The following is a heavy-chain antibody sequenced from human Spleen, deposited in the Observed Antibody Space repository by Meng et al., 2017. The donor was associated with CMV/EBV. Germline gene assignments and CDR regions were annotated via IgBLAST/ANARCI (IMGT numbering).Heavy chain of an antibody. V-gene: IGHV1-2*02. CDR2: INPKRGGT. D-gene: IGHD5-24*01. CDR1: GYTFPGLY. J-gene: IGHJ4*02. Sequence: KASGYTFPGLYIHWGRQAPGQGLEWMGWINPKRGGTNYAQKFQGRVTMTRDTSISTAYMELSRLRSDDTAVYYCARGDVEMATITSYWGQGTLVTVSS. CDR3: ARGDVEMATITSY.